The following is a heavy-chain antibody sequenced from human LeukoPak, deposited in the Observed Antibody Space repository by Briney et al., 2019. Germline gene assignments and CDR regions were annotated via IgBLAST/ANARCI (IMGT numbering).Heavy chain of an antibody. V-gene: IGHV3-30*18. CDR3: ANAEVERMVRGVINLRRFDY. CDR1: GFTFSSYG. D-gene: IGHD3-10*01. Sequence: GGSLRLSCAASGFTFSSYGMHWVRQAPGRGLAWVAVISYDGSNKYYADSVKGRFTISRDNSKNPLYLQMNSLRAEDTAVYYCANAEVERMVRGVINLRRFDYWGQGTLVTVSS. J-gene: IGHJ4*02. CDR2: ISYDGSNK.